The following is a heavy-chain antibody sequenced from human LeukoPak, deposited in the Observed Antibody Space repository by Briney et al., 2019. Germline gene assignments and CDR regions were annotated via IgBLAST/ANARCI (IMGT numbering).Heavy chain of an antibody. CDR2: MNPNSGNT. J-gene: IGHJ3*02. CDR1: GYTFTSYD. CDR3: ARGIHKNIVLMVYAIVNQWGLTNDAFDI. D-gene: IGHD2-8*01. V-gene: IGHV1-8*03. Sequence: ASVKVSCKASGYTFTSYDINWVRQATGQGLEWMGWMNPNSGNTGYAQKFQGRVTITRNTSISTAYMELSSLRSEDTAVYYCARGIHKNIVLMVYAIVNQWGLTNDAFDIWGQGTMVTVSS.